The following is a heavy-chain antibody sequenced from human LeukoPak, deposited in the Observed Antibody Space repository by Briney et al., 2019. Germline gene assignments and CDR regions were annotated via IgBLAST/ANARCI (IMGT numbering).Heavy chain of an antibody. Sequence: PGGSLRLSCAASGFTFSRNAMSWVRQAPGKGLEWVSAISGSGGSTDYADSVKGGFTISRDNSTNTLYLHMSTLRAEGTAVYYCAKRLRDIVGARNAFHIWGQGTMVSVSS. D-gene: IGHD1-26*01. CDR2: ISGSGGST. CDR1: GFTFSRNA. V-gene: IGHV3-23*01. J-gene: IGHJ3*02. CDR3: AKRLRDIVGARNAFHI.